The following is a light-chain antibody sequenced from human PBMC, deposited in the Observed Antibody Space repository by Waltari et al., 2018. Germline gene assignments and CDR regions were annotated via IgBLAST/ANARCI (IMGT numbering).Light chain of an antibody. V-gene: IGLV3-1*01. CDR3: QAWDSRTVV. J-gene: IGLJ2*01. Sequence: SYDLTQPPSVSVSPGQTAIITCSGDKLGSRYVSWYQQKPGQSPILVIYQDYKRPPGLPERFSGSSSAKLATLTISGTQTMDEADYYCQAWDSRTVVFGGGTKLTVL. CDR1: KLGSRY. CDR2: QDY.